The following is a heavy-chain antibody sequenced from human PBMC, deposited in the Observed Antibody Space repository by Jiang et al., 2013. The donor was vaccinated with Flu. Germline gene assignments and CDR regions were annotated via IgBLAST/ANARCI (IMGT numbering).Heavy chain of an antibody. CDR3: AKGGGRYGDPPWGAFDI. CDR1: GFTFSSYA. D-gene: IGHD4-17*01. V-gene: IGHV3-23*01. Sequence: VQLLESGGGLVQPGGSLRLSCAASGFTFSSYAMSWVRQAPGKGLEWVSAISGSGGSTYYADSVKGRFTISRDNSKNTLYLQMNSLRAEDTAVYYCAKGGGRYGDPPWGAFDIWGQGTMVTVSS. CDR2: ISGSGGST. J-gene: IGHJ3*02.